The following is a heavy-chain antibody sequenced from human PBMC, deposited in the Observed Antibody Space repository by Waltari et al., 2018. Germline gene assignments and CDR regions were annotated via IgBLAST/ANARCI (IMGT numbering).Heavy chain of an antibody. CDR1: GGTFSSYA. J-gene: IGHJ2*01. CDR3: ARVHGNYDQTGYFDL. V-gene: IGHV1-69*13. Sequence: QVQLVQSGAEVKKPGSSVKVSCKASGGTFSSYAISWVRQAPGQGLEWMGGIIPIVGTANYAQKFQGRVTITADESTSTAYMELSSLRSEDTAVYYCARVHGNYDQTGYFDLWGRGTLVTVSS. CDR2: IIPIVGTA. D-gene: IGHD4-17*01.